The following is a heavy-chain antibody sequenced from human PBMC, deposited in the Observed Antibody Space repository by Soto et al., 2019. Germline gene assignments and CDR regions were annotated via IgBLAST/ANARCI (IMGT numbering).Heavy chain of an antibody. CDR2: IYSGGSS. D-gene: IGHD3-10*01. J-gene: IGHJ5*02. CDR3: ARLGPYGSESYSFRYNWFDP. Sequence: GGSLRLSCASSGFTFSNYWMTWVRQAPGKGLEWVSVIYSGGSSYYAVSVQGRFTISRDNSKNTVYLQMNSLRGEDTAMYYCARLGPYGSESYSFRYNWFDPWGQGTLVTVSS. CDR1: GFTFSNYW. V-gene: IGHV3-53*01.